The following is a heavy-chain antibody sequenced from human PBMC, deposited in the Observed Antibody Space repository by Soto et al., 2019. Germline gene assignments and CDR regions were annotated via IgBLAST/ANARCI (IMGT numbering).Heavy chain of an antibody. D-gene: IGHD6-19*01. Sequence: GESLKISCKGSGYSFTTYWIGWVRQMPGKGLEWMGIIYPGDSDTRYSPSFHGQITISADKSISTAHLQWSSLKASDTAMYYCAIQGGSVEATINDAFDIWGQGTMVTVSS. CDR2: IYPGDSDT. V-gene: IGHV5-51*01. CDR1: GYSFTTYW. CDR3: AIQGGSVEATINDAFDI. J-gene: IGHJ3*02.